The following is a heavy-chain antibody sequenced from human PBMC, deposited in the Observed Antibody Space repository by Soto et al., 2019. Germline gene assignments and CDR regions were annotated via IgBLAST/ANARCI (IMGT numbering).Heavy chain of an antibody. CDR2: IYYSGRT. V-gene: IGHV4-31*03. D-gene: IGHD1-20*01. Sequence: PSDTLSLTCTVSGGSISSGGYYWSWIRQHPGKGLEWIGYIYYSGRTYYNPSLKSRISISVDTSKNQFSLKLSSVTAADTAVYYCARVAYNWNRDFDYWGQGTLVTSPQ. J-gene: IGHJ4*02. CDR3: ARVAYNWNRDFDY. CDR1: GGSISSGGYY.